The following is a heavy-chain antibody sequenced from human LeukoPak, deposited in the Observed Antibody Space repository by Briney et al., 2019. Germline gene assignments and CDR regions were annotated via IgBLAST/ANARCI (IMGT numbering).Heavy chain of an antibody. CDR1: GYTFTGYY. CDR3: ATRDASNWGYYFDY. J-gene: IGHJ4*02. Sequence: ASVKVSCKASGYTFTGYYMHWVRQAPGQGREWMGWINPNSGGTNYAQKFQGRVTMTRDTSISTAYIELSRLRSADTAVYYCATRDASNWGYYFDYWGQGTLVTVSS. V-gene: IGHV1-2*02. D-gene: IGHD7-27*01. CDR2: INPNSGGT.